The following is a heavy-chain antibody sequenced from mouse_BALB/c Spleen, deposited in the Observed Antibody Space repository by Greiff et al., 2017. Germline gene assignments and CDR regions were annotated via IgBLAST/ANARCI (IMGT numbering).Heavy chain of an antibody. CDR1: GYSITSDYA. J-gene: IGHJ2*01. CDR3: ARYGNWADY. D-gene: IGHD2-1*01. V-gene: IGHV3-2*02. CDR2: ISYSGST. Sequence: VQLKESGPGLVKPSQSLSLTCTVTGYSITSDYAWNWIRQFPGNKLEWMGYISYSGSTSYNPSLKSRISITRDTSKNQFFLQLNSVTTEDTATYYCARYGNWADYWGQGTTRTVSS.